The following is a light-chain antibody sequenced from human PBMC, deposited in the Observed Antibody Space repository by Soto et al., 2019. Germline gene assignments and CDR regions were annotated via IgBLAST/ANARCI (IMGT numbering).Light chain of an antibody. J-gene: IGKJ1*01. CDR1: QRINNY. CDR2: DAS. CDR3: QHYNSYSEA. V-gene: IGKV1-5*01. Sequence: DIEMTQSPSTLSAFVTDRVTITCRASQRINNYLAWYQQKPGKAPKVLIYDASTLESGVPLRFSGRGSGTEYTLTISSLQPEDFATYYCQHYNSYSEAFGQGTKVDIK.